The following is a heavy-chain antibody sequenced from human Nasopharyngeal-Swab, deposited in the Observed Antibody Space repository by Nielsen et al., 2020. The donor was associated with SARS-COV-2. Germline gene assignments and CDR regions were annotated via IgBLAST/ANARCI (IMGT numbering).Heavy chain of an antibody. CDR2: ISSSGSTI. J-gene: IGHJ2*01. CDR3: ARDLVSSWRAIGNWYFDL. D-gene: IGHD6-13*01. CDR1: GFTFSDYY. V-gene: IGHV3-11*04. Sequence: GGSLRLSCAASGFTFSDYYMSWIRQAPGKGLEWVSYISSSGSTIYYADSVKGRFTISRDNARNSLYLQMNSLRGDDMAVYYYARDLVSSWRAIGNWYFDLWGRGTLVTVSS.